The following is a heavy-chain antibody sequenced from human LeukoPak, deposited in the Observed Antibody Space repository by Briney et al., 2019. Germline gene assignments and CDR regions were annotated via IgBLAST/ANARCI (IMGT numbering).Heavy chain of an antibody. D-gene: IGHD3-10*01. CDR1: GGTFSSYA. CDR3: AKARSMVEASPYYYYYYMDV. J-gene: IGHJ6*03. V-gene: IGHV1-69*06. Sequence: SVKVSCKASGGTFSSYAINWVRQAPGQGLEWMGGIIPIFDTTNYAQKFQGRVTITADKSTSTAYMELSSLRSEDTAVYYCAKARSMVEASPYYYYYYMDVWGKGTTVTVSS. CDR2: IIPIFDTT.